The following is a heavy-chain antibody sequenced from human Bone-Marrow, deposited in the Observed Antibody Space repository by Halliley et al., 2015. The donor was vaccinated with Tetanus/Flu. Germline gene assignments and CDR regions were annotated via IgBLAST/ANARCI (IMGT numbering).Heavy chain of an antibody. V-gene: IGHV4-31*02. Sequence: YIYYSGNPHYNPPLKSRVTISVDTAKNQFSLKLNSVAAADTAVYYCARSRSGSYYFDYWGQGTLVPVSS. CDR2: IYYSGNP. D-gene: IGHD1-26*01. CDR3: ARSRSGSYYFDY. J-gene: IGHJ4*02.